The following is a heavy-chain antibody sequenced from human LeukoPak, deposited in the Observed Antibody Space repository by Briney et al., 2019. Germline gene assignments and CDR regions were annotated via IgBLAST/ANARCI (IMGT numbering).Heavy chain of an antibody. V-gene: IGHV3-33*06. D-gene: IGHD6-19*01. CDR3: AKEVVAVAGHYFDY. CDR2: IWYDGSNK. CDR1: GFTFSSYG. Sequence: GGSLRLSCAASGFTFSSYGMHWVRQAPGKGLEWVAVIWYDGSNKYYADSVKGRFTISRDNSKNTLYLQMNSLRAEDTAVYYCAKEVVAVAGHYFDYWGQGTLVTVSS. J-gene: IGHJ4*02.